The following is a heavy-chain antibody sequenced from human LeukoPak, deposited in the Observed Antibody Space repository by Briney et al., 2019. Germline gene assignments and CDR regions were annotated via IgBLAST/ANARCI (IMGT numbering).Heavy chain of an antibody. CDR1: GFTFSSYS. V-gene: IGHV3-21*01. CDR3: AREGERGYSYADY. CDR2: VSSSSSYI. J-gene: IGHJ4*02. Sequence: GESLRLSCAASGFTFSSYSMSWIRQAPGKGLEWVSSVSSSSSYIYYADSVKGRFTISRDNARKSLYLQMNSLSTEDTAMYYCAREGERGYSYADYWGQGTLVTVSS. D-gene: IGHD5-18*01.